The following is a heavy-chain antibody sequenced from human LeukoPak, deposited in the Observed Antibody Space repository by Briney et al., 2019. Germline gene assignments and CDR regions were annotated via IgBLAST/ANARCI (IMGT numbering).Heavy chain of an antibody. CDR2: IVGSGVTT. CDR3: AKIQGYLDY. J-gene: IGHJ4*02. CDR1: GSPLSFFG. V-gene: IGHV3-23*01. Sequence: GPLSLPFEASGSPLSFFGMPWVRRPPGKGLEWVSAIVGSGVTTYYADSVKGRFTISRDNSKNTLYLQMNSLRAEDTAVYYCAKIQGYLDYWGQGTLVTVSS.